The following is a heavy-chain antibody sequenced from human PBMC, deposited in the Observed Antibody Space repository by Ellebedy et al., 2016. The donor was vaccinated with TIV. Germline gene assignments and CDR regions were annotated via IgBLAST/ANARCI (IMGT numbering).Heavy chain of an antibody. Sequence: GESLKISCAASGFSFRSYWMSWVRQAPGKGLEWVANINQVGSEKYYVDSMKGRFTISRDNAKNSLYLQMTSLRGEDTAVYYCASDGSYGDYRSPTHALTMWGQGTMVTVSP. D-gene: IGHD4-17*01. CDR3: ASDGSYGDYRSPTHALTM. CDR2: INQVGSEK. V-gene: IGHV3-7*01. J-gene: IGHJ3*02. CDR1: GFSFRSYW.